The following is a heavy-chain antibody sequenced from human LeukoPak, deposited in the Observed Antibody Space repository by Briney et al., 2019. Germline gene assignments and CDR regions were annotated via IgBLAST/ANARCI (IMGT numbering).Heavy chain of an antibody. CDR2: IWYDGSNT. D-gene: IGHD5/OR15-5a*01. CDR1: GFSFNTYG. J-gene: IGHJ4*02. CDR3: ARDEVSDSAFDY. V-gene: IGHV3-33*01. Sequence: GGSLRLSCAASGFSFNTYGMHWVRQAPGKGLEWVATIWYDGSNTYYGDSVKGRFTISRDNFENTVYLQMNSLRAEDTAVYYCARDEVSDSAFDYWGQGTLVTVSS.